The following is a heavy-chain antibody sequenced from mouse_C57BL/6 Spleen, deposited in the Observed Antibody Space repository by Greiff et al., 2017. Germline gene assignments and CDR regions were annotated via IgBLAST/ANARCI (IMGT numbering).Heavy chain of an antibody. V-gene: IGHV1-64*01. D-gene: IGHD2-3*01. CDR1: GYTFTSYW. CDR2: IHPNSGST. Sequence: QVQLQQPGAELVKPGASVKLSCKASGYTFTSYWMHWVKQRPGQGLEWIGMIHPNSGSTNYNEKFKSKATLTVDKSSSTAYMQLRSLTSEDSAVYYCARDYDCYYVFAYWGQGTLVTVSA. J-gene: IGHJ3*01. CDR3: ARDYDCYYVFAY.